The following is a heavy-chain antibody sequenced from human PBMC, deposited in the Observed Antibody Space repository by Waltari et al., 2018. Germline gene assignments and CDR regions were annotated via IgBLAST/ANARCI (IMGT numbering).Heavy chain of an antibody. Sequence: EVQLVESGGGLVQPGGSLRLSCAASGFTFSSYARSWVRQAPGKGLVWGAAISGSGVSTYSADSVKGRCTSSRDNPKSTLYLQMNSLRGDDTAVYYCAKPGGQNYWGQGTLVTVSS. CDR2: ISGSGVST. D-gene: IGHD3-16*01. CDR1: GFTFSSYA. CDR3: AKPGGQNY. V-gene: IGHV3-23*04. J-gene: IGHJ4*02.